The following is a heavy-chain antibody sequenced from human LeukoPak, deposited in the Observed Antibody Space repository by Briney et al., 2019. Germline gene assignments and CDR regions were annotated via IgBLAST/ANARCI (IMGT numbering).Heavy chain of an antibody. CDR1: GFTFSDYY. Sequence: PGGSLRLSCAASGFTFSDYYMSWIRQAPGKGLEWVSYISSSGSTIYYADSVKGRFTISRDNAKNSLYLQMNSLRAEDTAVYYCARDPGYSSSWPAGDCMDVWGQGTTVTVSS. J-gene: IGHJ6*02. CDR2: ISSSGSTI. D-gene: IGHD6-13*01. CDR3: ARDPGYSSSWPAGDCMDV. V-gene: IGHV3-11*01.